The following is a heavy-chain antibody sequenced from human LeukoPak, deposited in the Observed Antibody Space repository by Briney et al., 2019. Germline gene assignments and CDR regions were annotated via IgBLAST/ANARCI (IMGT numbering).Heavy chain of an antibody. CDR2: ISAYNGNT. V-gene: IGHV1-18*01. D-gene: IGHD3-9*01. J-gene: IGHJ4*02. CDR3: ARGYDILIGQEHTSFDY. Sequence: GASVKVSCKASGYTFTSYGISWVRQAPGQGLEWMGWISAYNGNTNYAQKLQGRVTMTTDTSTSTAYMELRSLRSDDTAVYYCARGYDILIGQEHTSFDYWGQGTLVTVSS. CDR1: GYTFTSYG.